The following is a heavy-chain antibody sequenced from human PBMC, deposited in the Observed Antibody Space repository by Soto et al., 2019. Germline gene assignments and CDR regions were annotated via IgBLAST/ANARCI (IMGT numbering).Heavy chain of an antibody. CDR2: ISAYNGNT. D-gene: IGHD2-15*01. V-gene: IGHV1-18*01. CDR1: GYTFTSYG. Sequence: QVQLVQSGAEVKKPGASVKVSCKASGYTFTSYGISWVRQAPGQGLEWMGWISAYNGNTNYAQKLQGRVTMTTDTSTSTAYMELRSLGSDDTAVYYCARDACSGGSCYKGSAFDIWGQGTMVTVSS. J-gene: IGHJ3*02. CDR3: ARDACSGGSCYKGSAFDI.